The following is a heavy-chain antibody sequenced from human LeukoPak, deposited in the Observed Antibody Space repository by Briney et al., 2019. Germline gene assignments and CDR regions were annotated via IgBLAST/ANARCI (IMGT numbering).Heavy chain of an antibody. CDR3: ARAQQGYSGYDYYWFDS. CDR2: INHSGST. D-gene: IGHD5-12*01. V-gene: IGHV4-34*01. J-gene: IGHJ5*01. Sequence: SETLSLTCAVYGGSFSAYYWNCMRQPPGKGLEWIGEINHSGSTNYNPSLKSRVTISVDTSKNQFSLKLSSVTAADTAVYYCARAQQGYSGYDYYWFDSWGQGTLVTVSS. CDR1: GGSFSAYY.